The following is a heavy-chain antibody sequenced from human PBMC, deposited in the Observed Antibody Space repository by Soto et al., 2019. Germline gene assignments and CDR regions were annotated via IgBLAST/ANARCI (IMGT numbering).Heavy chain of an antibody. CDR1: GFTFDGYA. CDR2: ISWNSGSI. Sequence: PGGSLRLSCAASGFTFDGYAMHWVRQAPGKGLEWVSGISWNSGSIGYADSVKGRFTISRDNAKNSLYLQMNSLRAEDTALYYCAKDSGSSSWYYFDYWGQGT. V-gene: IGHV3-9*01. J-gene: IGHJ4*02. CDR3: AKDSGSSSWYYFDY. D-gene: IGHD6-13*01.